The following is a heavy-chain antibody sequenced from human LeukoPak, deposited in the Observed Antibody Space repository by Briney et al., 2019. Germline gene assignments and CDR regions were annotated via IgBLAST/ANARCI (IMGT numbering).Heavy chain of an antibody. D-gene: IGHD2-2*01. CDR2: ISYDGGNK. V-gene: IGHV3-30*18. CDR1: GFTFSSYG. CDR3: AKESYCSSTSCYVFSDDY. Sequence: GGSLRLSCAASGFTFSSYGMHWVRQAPGKGLEWVALISYDGGNKYYADSVKGRFTISRDNSKNTLYLQMNSLRAEDTAVYYCAKESYCSSTSCYVFSDDYWGQGTLVTVSS. J-gene: IGHJ4*02.